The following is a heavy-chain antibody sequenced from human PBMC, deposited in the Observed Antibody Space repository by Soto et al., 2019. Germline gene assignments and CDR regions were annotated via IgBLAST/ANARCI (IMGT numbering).Heavy chain of an antibody. CDR1: GSTFSSYW. J-gene: IGHJ6*02. Sequence: GGSLRLSCAASGSTFSSYWMSWVRQAPGKGLEWVANIKQDGSEKYYVDSVKGRFTISRDNAKNSLYLQMNSLRAEDTAVYYCARVGYYDFWSGYWAYYYGMDVWGQGTTVTVSS. D-gene: IGHD3-3*01. CDR3: ARVGYYDFWSGYWAYYYGMDV. V-gene: IGHV3-7*03. CDR2: IKQDGSEK.